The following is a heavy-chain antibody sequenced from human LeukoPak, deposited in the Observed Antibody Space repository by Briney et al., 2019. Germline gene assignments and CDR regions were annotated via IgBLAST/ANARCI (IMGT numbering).Heavy chain of an antibody. V-gene: IGHV4-31*03. J-gene: IGHJ4*02. CDR2: IYYSGST. CDR3: ARVLLPYYFDY. Sequence: SETLSLTCTVSGGSISSGDYYWSWIRQHPGKGLEWIGYIYYSGSTYYNPSLKSRVTISVDTSKNQFSLKLSSVTAADTAVYYCARVLLPYYFDYWGQGTLVTASS. CDR1: GGSISSGDYY. D-gene: IGHD2-15*01.